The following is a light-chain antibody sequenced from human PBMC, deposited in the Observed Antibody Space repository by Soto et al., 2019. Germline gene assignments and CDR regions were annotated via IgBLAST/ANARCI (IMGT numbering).Light chain of an antibody. J-gene: IGKJ2*01. CDR1: QSVSSSY. Sequence: EIVLTQSPGTLSLSPGERATLSCRASQSVSSSYLAWYQQKPGQAPRLLIYGASSRATSIPDRFSGSGSGTDFTLAISSLEPEDFAVYYCQQYGSSPLFTFGQGTKLEI. CDR3: QQYGSSPLFT. V-gene: IGKV3-20*01. CDR2: GAS.